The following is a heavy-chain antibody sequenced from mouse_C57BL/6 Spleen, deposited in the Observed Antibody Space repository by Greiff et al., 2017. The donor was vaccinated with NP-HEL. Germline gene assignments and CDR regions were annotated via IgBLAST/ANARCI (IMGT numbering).Heavy chain of an antibody. V-gene: IGHV3-6*01. CDR3: ARTGPYYYGSSYLFDY. J-gene: IGHJ2*01. CDR2: ISYDGSN. CDR1: GYSITSGYY. Sequence: EVKLQESGPGLVKPSQSLSLTCSVTGYSITSGYYWNWIRQFPGNKLEWMGYISYDGSNNYNPSLKNRISITRDTSKNQFFLKLNSVTTEDTATYYCARTGPYYYGSSYLFDYWGQGTTLTVSS. D-gene: IGHD1-1*01.